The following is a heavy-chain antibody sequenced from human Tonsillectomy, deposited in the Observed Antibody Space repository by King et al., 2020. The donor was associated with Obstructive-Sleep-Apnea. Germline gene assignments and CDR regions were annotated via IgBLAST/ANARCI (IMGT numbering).Heavy chain of an antibody. Sequence: VQLQESGPGLVKSSETLSLTCTVSGGSISSYYWSWIRQPAGKGLEWMGRLYTSGSTNYNPSLKSRVTMSVDTSKNQFSLKLSSVTAADTAVYYCARVGETTYYYYGMDVWGQGTTVTVSS. CDR3: ARVGETTYYYYGMDV. CDR2: LYTSGST. D-gene: IGHD1-26*01. CDR1: GGSISSYY. V-gene: IGHV4-4*07. J-gene: IGHJ6*02.